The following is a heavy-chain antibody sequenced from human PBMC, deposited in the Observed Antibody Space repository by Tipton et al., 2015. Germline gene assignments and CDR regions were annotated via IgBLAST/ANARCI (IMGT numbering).Heavy chain of an antibody. Sequence: SLRLSCAVSGFTFSDYSMNWVRQAPGKGLEWVANIKEDGSEKFYVDSVKGRFTISRDNAKNSLYLQMNSLRAEDTAVYYCARNRGISHWGQGTLVTVSS. V-gene: IGHV3-7*03. J-gene: IGHJ4*02. D-gene: IGHD3-16*01. CDR3: ARNRGISH. CDR2: IKEDGSEK. CDR1: GFTFSDYS.